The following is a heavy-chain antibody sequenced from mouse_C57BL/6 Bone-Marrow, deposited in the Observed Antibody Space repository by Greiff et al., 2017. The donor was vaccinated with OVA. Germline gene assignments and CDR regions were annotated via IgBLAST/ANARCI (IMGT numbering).Heavy chain of an antibody. CDR1: GYAFTNYL. CDR2: INPGSGGT. V-gene: IGHV1-54*01. J-gene: IGHJ4*01. CDR3: ARGLRCCYAMDY. Sequence: QVQLKQSGAELVRPGTSVKVSCKASGYAFTNYLIEWVKQRPGQGLEWIGVINPGSGGTNYNEKFKGKATLTADKSSSTAYMQLSSLTSEDSAVYFCARGLRCCYAMDYWGQGTSVTVSS. D-gene: IGHD1-1*01.